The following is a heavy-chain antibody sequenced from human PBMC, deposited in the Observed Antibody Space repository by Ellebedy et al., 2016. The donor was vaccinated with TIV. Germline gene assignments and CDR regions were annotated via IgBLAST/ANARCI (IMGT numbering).Heavy chain of an antibody. J-gene: IGHJ3*02. CDR3: ARRGGSGWGGFDI. CDR1: GFTFSSYA. V-gene: IGHV3-23*01. CDR2: ISHSDDST. Sequence: GGSLRLSXVASGFTFSSYAMSWVRQAPGKGLEWVSTISHSDDSTYYIDSVKGRFTIPSDNSKNTLLLQLNSLRAEDTALYYCARRGGSGWGGFDIWGQGTMVTVSS. D-gene: IGHD6-19*01.